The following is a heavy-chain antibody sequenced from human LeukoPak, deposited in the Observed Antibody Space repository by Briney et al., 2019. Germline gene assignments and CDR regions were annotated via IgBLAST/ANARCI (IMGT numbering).Heavy chain of an antibody. J-gene: IGHJ3*02. D-gene: IGHD2-8*02. CDR3: AKGIVPPGGGGDAFDI. Sequence: GASVKVSCKASEYTFTGYYMHWVRQAPGQGLEWMGWINPNSGGTNYAQKFQGRVTMTRDTSISTAYMELSRLRSDDTAVYYCAKGIVPPGGGGDAFDIWGQGTMVTVSS. V-gene: IGHV1-2*02. CDR2: INPNSGGT. CDR1: EYTFTGYY.